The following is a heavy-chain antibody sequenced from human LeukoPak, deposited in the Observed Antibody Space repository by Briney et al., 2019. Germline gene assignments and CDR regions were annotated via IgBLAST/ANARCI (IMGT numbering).Heavy chain of an antibody. CDR2: ISAYNGNT. D-gene: IGHD3-22*01. J-gene: IGHJ4*02. Sequence: ASVKVSCKASGHTFTTYGISWVRQAPGQGLEWMGWISAYNGNTNYAQKLQGRVTMTTDTSTSTAYMELRSLRSDDTAVYYCARSGYYDSSGYYYLGDYWGQGTLVTVSS. CDR3: ARSGYYDSSGYYYLGDY. V-gene: IGHV1-18*01. CDR1: GHTFTTYG.